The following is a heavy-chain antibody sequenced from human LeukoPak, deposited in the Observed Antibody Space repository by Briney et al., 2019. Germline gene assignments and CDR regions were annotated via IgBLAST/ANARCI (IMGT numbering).Heavy chain of an antibody. CDR3: ARGCDDSSGYYQYYFDY. CDR2: INHSGST. CDR1: GGSFSGYY. V-gene: IGHV4-34*01. D-gene: IGHD3-22*01. J-gene: IGHJ4*02. Sequence: PSETLSLTCAVYGGSFSGYYWSWIRQPPGKGLEWIGEINHSGSTNYNPSLKSRVTIPVDTSKNQFSLKLSSVTAADTAVYYCARGCDDSSGYYQYYFDYWGQGTLVTVSS.